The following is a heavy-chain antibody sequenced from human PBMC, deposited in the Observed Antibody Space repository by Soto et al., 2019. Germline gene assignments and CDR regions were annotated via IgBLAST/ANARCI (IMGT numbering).Heavy chain of an antibody. V-gene: IGHV4-59*01. CDR2: IYYSGST. D-gene: IGHD6-13*01. CDR3: ASSGSSSSWYYYYGMDV. Sequence: SETLSLTCTVSGGSISSYYWSWIRQPPGKGLEWIGYIYYSGSTNYNPSPKSRVTISVDTSKNQFSLKLSSVTAADTAVYYCASSGSSSSWYYYYGMDVWGQGTTVTVSS. CDR1: GGSISSYY. J-gene: IGHJ6*02.